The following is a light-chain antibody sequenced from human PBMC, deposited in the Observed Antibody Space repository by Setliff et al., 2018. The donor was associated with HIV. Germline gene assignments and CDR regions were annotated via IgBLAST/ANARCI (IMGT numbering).Light chain of an antibody. CDR2: QAS. Sequence: QSVLTQPASVSGSPGQSITISCTGTSGDVGRYNLVSWYQQQPGKPPTLMIYQASKRPSGVSNRFSGSKSGNTASLTISGLQAEDEADYYCCSNTGSNTYVFGTGTKVTGL. CDR3: CSNTGSNTYV. J-gene: IGLJ1*01. CDR1: SGDVGRYNL. V-gene: IGLV2-23*01.